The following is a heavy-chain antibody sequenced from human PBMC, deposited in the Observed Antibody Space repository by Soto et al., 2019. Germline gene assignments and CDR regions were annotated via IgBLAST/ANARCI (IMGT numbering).Heavy chain of an antibody. CDR3: TAPRDEYGSGVSWFTYGMDI. CDR1: GFTFSDYA. D-gene: IGHD3-10*01. CDR2: LDGAGGST. Sequence: GGSLRLSCLASGFTFSDYAMTWVRHVPGRGLEWVASLDGAGGSTYYADSVRCRFTISRDNSQNTLFLQMKRLTVDDTAIYYCTAPRDEYGSGVSWFTYGMDIWGQGTTVTVSS. J-gene: IGHJ6*02. V-gene: IGHV3-23*01.